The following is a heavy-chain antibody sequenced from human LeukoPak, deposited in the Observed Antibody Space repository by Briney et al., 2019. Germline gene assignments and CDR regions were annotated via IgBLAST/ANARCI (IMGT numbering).Heavy chain of an antibody. J-gene: IGHJ4*02. CDR2: FGTRSTSV. Sequence: GGSLRLSCTASGFTFSGYSMNWIRRAPGKGLEGVSSFGTRSTSVYHAGSVKGRFAISRDNAKNSLYLQMTSLRAEDTALYYCARGVSEGFDFWGQGTLVTVSS. CDR3: ARGVSEGFDF. CDR1: GFTFSGYS. V-gene: IGHV3-21*01. D-gene: IGHD3-22*01.